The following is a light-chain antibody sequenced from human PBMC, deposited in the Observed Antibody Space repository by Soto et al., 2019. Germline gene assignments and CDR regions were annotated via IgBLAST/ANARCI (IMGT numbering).Light chain of an antibody. CDR2: ATS. CDR1: QGISSY. CDR3: QLLNSPST. J-gene: IGKJ1*01. V-gene: IGKV1-9*01. Sequence: IQLTQSPSSLPASVGDRVTITCRASQGISSYLAWYQQNPGKAPRLLIYATSTLQSGVPSRFSGSGSGTDFTLTISSLQPEDFATYYCQLLNSPSTFGQGTKVEIK.